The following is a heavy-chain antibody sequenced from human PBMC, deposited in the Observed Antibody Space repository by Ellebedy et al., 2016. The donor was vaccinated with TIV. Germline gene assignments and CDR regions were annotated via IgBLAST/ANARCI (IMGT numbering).Heavy chain of an antibody. CDR2: IKQDGSEK. CDR1: GFTFSSYW. J-gene: IGHJ6*02. Sequence: GGSLRLSXAASGFTFSSYWMSWVRQAPGKGLEWVANIKQDGSEKYYVDSVKGRFTISRDNAKNSLYLQMNSLRAEDTAVYYCARDSDCSSTSCYLYGMDVWGQGTTVTVSS. V-gene: IGHV3-7*03. CDR3: ARDSDCSSTSCYLYGMDV. D-gene: IGHD2-2*01.